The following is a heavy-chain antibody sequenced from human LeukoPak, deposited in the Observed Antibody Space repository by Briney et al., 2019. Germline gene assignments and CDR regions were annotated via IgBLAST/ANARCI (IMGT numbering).Heavy chain of an antibody. D-gene: IGHD6-19*01. V-gene: IGHV3-74*01. CDR3: ARDRLRSGPLQAFDY. Sequence: GGSLRLSCAASGFTFSSYWMHWVRQAPGKGLVWVSRINSDGSSTSYADSVKGRFTISRDNAKNTLYLQMNSLRAEDTAVYYCARDRLRSGPLQAFDYWGQGTLVTVPS. CDR1: GFTFSSYW. CDR2: INSDGSST. J-gene: IGHJ4*02.